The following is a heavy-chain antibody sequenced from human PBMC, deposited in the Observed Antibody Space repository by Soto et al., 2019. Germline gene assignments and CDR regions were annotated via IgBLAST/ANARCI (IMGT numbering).Heavy chain of an antibody. J-gene: IGHJ6*02. CDR1: GFTFSSYA. Sequence: QVQLAESGGGVVQPGRFLRLSCAASGFTFSSYAMHWVRQAPGKGLEWEAVISYDGSNKYYADSVKGRFTISRDNSKNTLYLQMNSLRAEDTAVYYCARVHRPYYYYGMDVWGQGTTVTVSS. CDR2: ISYDGSNK. D-gene: IGHD6-6*01. CDR3: ARVHRPYYYYGMDV. V-gene: IGHV3-30-3*01.